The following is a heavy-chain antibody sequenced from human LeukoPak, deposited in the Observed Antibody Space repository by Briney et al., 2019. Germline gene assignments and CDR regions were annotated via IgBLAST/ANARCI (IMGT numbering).Heavy chain of an antibody. CDR3: ARDGVWDSSSWYKGIVMEDYYYGMDV. CDR2: IGPSGSTI. CDR1: GFSFSDYD. D-gene: IGHD6-13*01. J-gene: IGHJ6*02. Sequence: GGSLRLSCAASGFSFSDYDMNWVRQAPGEGLEWVSYIGPSGSTIFYADSVKGRFTVSRDNAKNSLYLQMNSLRAEDTAVYYCARDGVWDSSSWYKGIVMEDYYYGMDVWGQGTTVTVSS. V-gene: IGHV3-48*04.